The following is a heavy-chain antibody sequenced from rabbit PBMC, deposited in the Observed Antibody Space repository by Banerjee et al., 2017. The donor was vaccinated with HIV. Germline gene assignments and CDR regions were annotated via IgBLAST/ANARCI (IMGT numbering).Heavy chain of an antibody. CDR1: GVSFSGDSY. J-gene: IGHJ4*01. D-gene: IGHD6-1*01. Sequence: QSLEESGGDLVKPGASLTLTCIASGVSFSGDSYMCWVRQAPGKGLEWIACIDTGSSGFTYFASWAKGRFTISKTSSTTVTLQMTSLTAADTATYFCARATGYAVLWGPGTLVTVS. CDR3: ARATGYAVL. CDR2: IDTGSSGFT. V-gene: IGHV1S40*01.